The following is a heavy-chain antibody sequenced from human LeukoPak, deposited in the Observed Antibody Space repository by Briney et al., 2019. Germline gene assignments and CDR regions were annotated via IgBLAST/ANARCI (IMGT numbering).Heavy chain of an antibody. CDR3: ARDLREWAKYYIDQ. CDR1: GFSLSRYS. CDR2: ISSHSTTI. D-gene: IGHD1-26*01. V-gene: IGHV3-48*01. J-gene: IGHJ4*02. Sequence: GGSLRLSCAASGFSLSRYSMNWVRQAPGKGLEWISYISSHSTTINYADSVKGRFTISRDNDKNSLYLQMSSLRGEDTAVYYCARDLREWAKYYIDQWGQGALVTVSS.